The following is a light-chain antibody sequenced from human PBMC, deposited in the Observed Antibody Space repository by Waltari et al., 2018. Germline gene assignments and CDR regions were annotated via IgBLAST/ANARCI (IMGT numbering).Light chain of an antibody. J-gene: IGKJ5*01. V-gene: IGKV1-5*01. CDR2: DAS. CDR3: QQYNSYSSVT. Sequence: DIQMTQSPSTLSASVGDRVTFACRASQTIRNWLAWYQQKPGRAPKLIIYDASILQSGVPSRFSGSGSGTEFTLTISSLQPDDFATYYCQQYNSYSSVTFGQGTRLDIK. CDR1: QTIRNW.